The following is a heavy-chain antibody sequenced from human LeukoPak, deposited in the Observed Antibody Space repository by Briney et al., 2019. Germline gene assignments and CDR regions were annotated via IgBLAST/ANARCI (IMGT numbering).Heavy chain of an antibody. CDR3: ATSSNAPGNH. CDR1: GFTFSSYS. D-gene: IGHD2-2*01. CDR2: ISSSSSYI. Sequence: GGSLRLSCAASGFTFSSYSMNWVRQAPGKGLEWVSSISSSSSYICYADSVKGRFTISRDNAKNSLYLRMNSLRAEDTAVYYCATSSNAPGNHWGQGTLVTVSS. V-gene: IGHV3-21*01. J-gene: IGHJ5*02.